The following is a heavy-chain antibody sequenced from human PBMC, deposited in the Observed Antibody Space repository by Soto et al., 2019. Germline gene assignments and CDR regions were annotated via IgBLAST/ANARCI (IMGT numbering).Heavy chain of an antibody. D-gene: IGHD1-26*01. Sequence: QVQLQESGPGLVKPSQTLSLTCTVSGGSISSGGYYWSWIRQHPGKGLEWIGYIYYSGSTYYNPSLKSRVTLSVDTSKKQFSLKLGSVTAAATAVYYCARDLGRENAVPDAFDIWGQGTMVTVSS. CDR1: GGSISSGGYY. J-gene: IGHJ3*02. V-gene: IGHV4-31*03. CDR2: IYYSGST. CDR3: ARDLGRENAVPDAFDI.